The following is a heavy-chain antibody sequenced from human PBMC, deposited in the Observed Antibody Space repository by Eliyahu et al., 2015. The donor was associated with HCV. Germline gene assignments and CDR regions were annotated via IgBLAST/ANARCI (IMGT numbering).Heavy chain of an antibody. CDR3: TRVSARGGMDV. Sequence: EEQLXESGGGLVKPXGSLRLSXXASXFTFSDYXMHWVRQAPGKGLEWVSXIRSRGTXXHYADSVQGRFTISRDNAKMSLYLEMNSLRADDTAVYYCTRVSARGGMDVWGQGTTVTVSS. J-gene: IGHJ6*01. CDR1: XFTFSDYX. CDR2: IRSRGTXX. V-gene: IGHV3-21*01.